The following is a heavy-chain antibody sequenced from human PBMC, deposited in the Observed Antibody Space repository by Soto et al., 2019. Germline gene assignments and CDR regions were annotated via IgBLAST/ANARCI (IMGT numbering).Heavy chain of an antibody. CDR2: ISAYNGNT. CDR1: GYTFNSYG. CDR3: ARDGLSSGWYRGNWFDP. J-gene: IGHJ5*02. D-gene: IGHD6-19*01. Sequence: SVKVSCTASGYTFNSYGISWVRQAPGQGLEWMGWISAYNGNTNYAQKLQGRVTMTTDTSTSTAYMELRSLRSDGTAVYYCARDGLSSGWYRGNWFDPWGQGTLVTVSS. V-gene: IGHV1-18*01.